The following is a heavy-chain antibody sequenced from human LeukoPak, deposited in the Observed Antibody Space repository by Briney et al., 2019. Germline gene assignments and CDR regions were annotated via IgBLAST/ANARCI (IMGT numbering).Heavy chain of an antibody. CDR1: GLTFSSYW. CDR3: ARAFGIAVAGDYFDY. J-gene: IGHJ4*02. CDR2: IKPDGSGK. D-gene: IGHD6-19*01. Sequence: GGSLRLSCAASGLTFSSYWMSWVRQAPGKGPEWVANIKPDGSGKYYVDSVKGRFTISRDNAKNSLYLQMNSLRAEDTAAYYCARAFGIAVAGDYFDYWGQGTLVTVSS. V-gene: IGHV3-7*01.